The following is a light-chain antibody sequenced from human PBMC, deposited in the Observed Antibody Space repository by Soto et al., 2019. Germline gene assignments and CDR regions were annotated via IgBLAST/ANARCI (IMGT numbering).Light chain of an antibody. CDR1: QSISNH. CDR3: QHYNSYSEA. CDR2: KAS. Sequence: DIQMTQSPSSLSASVEDRVIITCRASQSISNHLNWYQQKPGKAPKLLIYKASTLKSGVPSRFSGSGSGTEFTLTIRSLQPDDFATYYCQHYNSYSEAFGQGTKVDIK. V-gene: IGKV1-5*03. J-gene: IGKJ1*01.